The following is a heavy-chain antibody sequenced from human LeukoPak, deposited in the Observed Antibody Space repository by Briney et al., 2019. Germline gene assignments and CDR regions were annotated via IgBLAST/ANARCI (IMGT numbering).Heavy chain of an antibody. CDR3: ARHEKSSGWYYDY. D-gene: IGHD6-19*01. Sequence: SETLSLTCTVSGGSISSYYWSWIRQPPGKGLEWIGYIYYSGSTNYNPSLKSRVTISVDTSKNQFSLKLSSVTAADTAVYYCARHEKSSGWYYDYWGQGTLVTVSS. V-gene: IGHV4-59*08. J-gene: IGHJ4*02. CDR2: IYYSGST. CDR1: GGSISSYY.